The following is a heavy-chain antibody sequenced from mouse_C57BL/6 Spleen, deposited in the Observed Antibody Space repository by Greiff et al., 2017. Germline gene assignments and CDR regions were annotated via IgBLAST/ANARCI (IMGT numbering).Heavy chain of an antibody. CDR1: GYTFTSYW. D-gene: IGHD1-1*01. CDR3: ARGETVVEGYAMDY. J-gene: IGHJ4*01. CDR2: IYPGSGST. Sequence: VQLLQPGADLVKPGASLKLSCTASGYTFTSYWITWVRQTPGQGLEWIAYIYPGSGSTYYNETFKSRATLSVDTSSSTVYLQLSRLTSEDSAVYYCARGETVVEGYAMDYWGQGTSVTVSA. V-gene: IGHV1-55*01.